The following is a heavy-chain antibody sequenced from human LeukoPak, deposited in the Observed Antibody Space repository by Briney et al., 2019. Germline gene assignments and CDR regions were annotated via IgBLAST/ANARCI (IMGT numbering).Heavy chain of an antibody. CDR1: GSSISSYY. Sequence: SETLSLTCTVSGSSISSYYWSWIRQSAGKGLEWIGRIHTSGSTNYNPSLKRRVTMSVDKPKKQFSLQVTSMTAADTGVYYCARAPEFSSGWLLDCWGQGSLVTVDS. J-gene: IGHJ4*02. D-gene: IGHD6-19*01. CDR3: ARAPEFSSGWLLDC. CDR2: IHTSGST. V-gene: IGHV4-4*07.